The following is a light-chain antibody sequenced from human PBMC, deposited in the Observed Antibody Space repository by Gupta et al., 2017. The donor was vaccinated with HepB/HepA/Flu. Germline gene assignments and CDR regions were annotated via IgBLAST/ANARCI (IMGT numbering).Light chain of an antibody. Sequence: QTVVTQEPSFSVSPGGTVTLTCGLSSGSVSTNYYPSWYQQTPGQAPRTLIYNTNTPSSGVPDRFSGSILGNKAALTLTGAQADDECDYYCVLYMRSGIWVFGGGTKLTVL. CDR3: VLYMRSGIWV. V-gene: IGLV8-61*01. J-gene: IGLJ3*02. CDR2: NTN. CDR1: SGSVSTNYY.